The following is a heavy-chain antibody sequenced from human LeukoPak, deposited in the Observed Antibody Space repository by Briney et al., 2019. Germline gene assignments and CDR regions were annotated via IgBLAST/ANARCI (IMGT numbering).Heavy chain of an antibody. V-gene: IGHV3-23*01. D-gene: IGHD3-22*01. CDR3: AKSATITMILMVLSDEFYFDS. CDR2: LSGSGTST. J-gene: IGHJ4*02. CDR1: GFTFSSYA. Sequence: PGGSLRLSCAVSGFTFSSYAMSWVRQAPGKGLEWVSTLSGSGTSTYYADSVKGRFTISRDNSKNTLYLQMNSLRAEDTAVYYCAKSATITMILMVLSDEFYFDSWGKGTLVTVSS.